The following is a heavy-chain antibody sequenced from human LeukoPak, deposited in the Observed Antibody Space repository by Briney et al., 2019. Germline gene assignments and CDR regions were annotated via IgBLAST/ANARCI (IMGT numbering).Heavy chain of an antibody. V-gene: IGHV1-18*01. J-gene: IGHJ3*02. CDR1: GYTFTSSG. D-gene: IGHD2-2*02. Sequence: ASVKVSCKASGYTFTSSGISWVRQAPGQGLEWMGWISAYNGITNYVQKFQGRVTMTTDTSTSTAYMELRSLRSDDTAVYYCAREGYCSSTSCYTLGDAFDIWGQGTMVTVSS. CDR2: ISAYNGIT. CDR3: AREGYCSSTSCYTLGDAFDI.